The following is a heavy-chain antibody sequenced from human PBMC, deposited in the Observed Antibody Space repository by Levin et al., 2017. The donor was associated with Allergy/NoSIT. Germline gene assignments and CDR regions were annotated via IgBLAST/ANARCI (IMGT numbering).Heavy chain of an antibody. D-gene: IGHD3-3*01. CDR1: GFTFSSYA. Sequence: GESLKISCAASGFTFSSYAMSWVRQAPGKGLEWVSAISGSGGSTYYADSVKGRFTISRDNSKNTLYLQMNSLRAEDTAVYYCAKGRIFGVVINYFDYWGQGTLVTVSS. V-gene: IGHV3-23*01. CDR2: ISGSGGST. CDR3: AKGRIFGVVINYFDY. J-gene: IGHJ4*02.